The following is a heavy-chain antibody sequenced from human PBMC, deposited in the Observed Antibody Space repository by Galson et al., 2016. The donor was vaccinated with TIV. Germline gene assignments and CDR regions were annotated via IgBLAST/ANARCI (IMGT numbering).Heavy chain of an antibody. CDR2: IRSDGSRT. V-gene: IGHV3-74*01. D-gene: IGHD6-13*01. J-gene: IGHJ4*02. Sequence: SLRLSCATSGFTFSRYWMHWVRQPPGKGLMWVSRIRSDGSRTDYADSVKGRFTVSRDNAKNTLNLQMHSLRAEDTAVYFCARGETGYSSSWYEDFFDYWGLGTLVTVSS. CDR3: ARGETGYSSSWYEDFFDY. CDR1: GFTFSRYW.